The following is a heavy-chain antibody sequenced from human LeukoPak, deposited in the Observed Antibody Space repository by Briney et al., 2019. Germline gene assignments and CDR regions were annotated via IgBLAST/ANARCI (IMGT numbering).Heavy chain of an antibody. CDR3: AREPPGGGFDY. V-gene: IGHV3-66*01. CDR2: VYSGGNT. J-gene: IGHJ4*02. Sequence: GGSLRLSCTASGFTVSSDYMSWVRQAPGKGLEWVSVVYSGGNTYYADSVKGRFPISRDNSKNTLYLQMNSLRAEDTAVYYCAREPPGGGFDYWGQGTLVTVSS. D-gene: IGHD3-16*01. CDR1: GFTVSSDY.